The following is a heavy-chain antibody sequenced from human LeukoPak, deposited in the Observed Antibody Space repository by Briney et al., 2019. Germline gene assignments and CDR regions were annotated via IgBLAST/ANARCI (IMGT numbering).Heavy chain of an antibody. CDR3: ARGRGSGYYSDFQH. J-gene: IGHJ1*01. V-gene: IGHV3-33*01. Sequence: GGSLRLSCAASGFTFSHYGMHWVRQAPGKGLDWVAVIWYDGTNKYYADSVKGRFTISRDNSKNTLYLQMNSLRAEDTAVYYCARGRGSGYYSDFQHWGQGTLVTVSS. CDR2: IWYDGTNK. CDR1: GFTFSHYG. D-gene: IGHD3-22*01.